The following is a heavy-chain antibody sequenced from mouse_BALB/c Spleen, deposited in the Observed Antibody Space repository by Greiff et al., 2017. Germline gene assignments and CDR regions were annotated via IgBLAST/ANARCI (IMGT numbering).Heavy chain of an antibody. D-gene: IGHD2-4*01. CDR3: ARYDYAGFAY. CDR1: GFTFSSYT. Sequence: EVKLVESGGGLVKPGGSLKLSCAASGFTFSSYTMSWVRQTPEKRLEWVATISSGGGNTYYPDSVKGRFTISRDNAKNNLYLQMSSLRSEDTALYYCARYDYAGFAYWGQGTLVTVSA. V-gene: IGHV5-9*03. CDR2: ISSGGGNT. J-gene: IGHJ3*01.